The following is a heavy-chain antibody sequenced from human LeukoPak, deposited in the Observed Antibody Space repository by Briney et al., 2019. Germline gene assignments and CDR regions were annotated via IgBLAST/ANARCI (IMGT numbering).Heavy chain of an antibody. J-gene: IGHJ2*01. CDR1: GGSISSGGYY. V-gene: IGHV4-30-2*01. D-gene: IGHD6-19*01. CDR3: ARRRAYSSGWYKSWYFDL. CDR2: IYHSGST. Sequence: SETLSLTCTVSGGSISSGGYYWSWIRQPPGKGLEWIGYIYHSGSTYYNPSLKSRVTISVDTSKNQFSLKLSSVTAADTAVYYCARRRAYSSGWYKSWYFDLWGRGTLVTVSS.